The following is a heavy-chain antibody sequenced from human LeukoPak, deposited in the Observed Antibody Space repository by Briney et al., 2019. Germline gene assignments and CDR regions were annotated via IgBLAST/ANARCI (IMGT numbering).Heavy chain of an antibody. CDR3: AKGYYVEYILDY. CDR1: GFTFDDYA. Sequence: GGSLRLSCAASGFTFDDYAMHWVRQAPGKGLEWVSGISWNSGSIGYADSVKGRFTISRDNAKDSLYLQMNSLRAEDTVLYYCAKGYYVEYILDYWGQGTLVTVSS. CDR2: ISWNSGSI. V-gene: IGHV3-9*01. J-gene: IGHJ4*02. D-gene: IGHD3-10*02.